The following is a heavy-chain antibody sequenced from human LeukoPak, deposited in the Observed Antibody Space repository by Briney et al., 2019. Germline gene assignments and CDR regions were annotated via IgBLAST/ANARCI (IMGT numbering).Heavy chain of an antibody. CDR1: GFTFSSYE. D-gene: IGHD3-10*01. Sequence: GGSLKLSCAASGFTFSSYEMNWVRQAPAKGLEWVSYISSSGSTIYYADSVKGRFTISRDNAKNSLYLQMNSLRAEDTAVYYCARDSKGSGSYHFDYWGQGTLVTVSS. V-gene: IGHV3-48*03. CDR2: ISSSGSTI. J-gene: IGHJ4*02. CDR3: ARDSKGSGSYHFDY.